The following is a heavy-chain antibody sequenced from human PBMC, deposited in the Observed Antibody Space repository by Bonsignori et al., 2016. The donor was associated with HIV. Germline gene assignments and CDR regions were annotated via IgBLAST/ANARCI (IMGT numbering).Heavy chain of an antibody. D-gene: IGHD3-10*01. CDR2: IYYSGST. J-gene: IGHJ4*02. CDR3: ARVPAYYYGSGSYYHFDY. V-gene: IGHV4-59*01. Sequence: WIRQPPGKGLEWTGYIYYSGSTNYNPSLKSRVTISVDTSKNQFSLKLSSVTAADTAVYYCARVPAYYYGSGSYYHFDYWGQGTLVTVSS.